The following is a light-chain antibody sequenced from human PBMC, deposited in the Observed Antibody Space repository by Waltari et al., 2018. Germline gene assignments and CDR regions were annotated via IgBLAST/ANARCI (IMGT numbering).Light chain of an antibody. Sequence: EIVLTQSPGTLSLSPGEGATLSCRTSQPIRTTYLAWYQQKHGQAPTLLIYGASSRATVVPDRFTGGGSGTDFSLTISSLEPEDFATYYCQQYDISPLTFGGGTKVEIK. V-gene: IGKV3-20*01. CDR2: GAS. CDR3: QQYDISPLT. CDR1: QPIRTTY. J-gene: IGKJ4*01.